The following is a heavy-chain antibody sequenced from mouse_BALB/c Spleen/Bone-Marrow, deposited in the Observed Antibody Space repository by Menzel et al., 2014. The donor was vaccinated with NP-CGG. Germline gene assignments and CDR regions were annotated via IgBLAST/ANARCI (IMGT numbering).Heavy chain of an antibody. CDR1: GFAFSSYD. CDR3: ARPLYYYGSSPFYAMDY. V-gene: IGHV5-12-1*01. Sequence: EVQLVESGGGLVKPGGSLKLSCAASGFAFSSYDMSWVRQTPEKRLEWVAYISSGGGSTYYPDTVKGRFTISRDNAKSTLYLQMSSLKSEDTAMYYCARPLYYYGSSPFYAMDYWGQGTSVTVSS. J-gene: IGHJ4*01. CDR2: ISSGGGST. D-gene: IGHD1-1*01.